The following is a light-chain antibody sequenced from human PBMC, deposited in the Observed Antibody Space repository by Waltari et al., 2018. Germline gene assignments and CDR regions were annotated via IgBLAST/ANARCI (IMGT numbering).Light chain of an antibody. Sequence: DIEMTQSPSTLSASVGDTVTITCRASQSISSWLAWYQQKPGKAPKLLIYKASSLESGVPSRFSGSGSGTAVTLTISSLQPDDFATYYCQEYHTYSGTFGQGTKVEIK. CDR3: QEYHTYSGT. CDR1: QSISSW. J-gene: IGKJ1*01. V-gene: IGKV1-5*03. CDR2: KAS.